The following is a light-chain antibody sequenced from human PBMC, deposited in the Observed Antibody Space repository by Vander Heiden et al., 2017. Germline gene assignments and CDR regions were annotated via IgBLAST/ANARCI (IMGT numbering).Light chain of an antibody. V-gene: IGKV3-11*01. J-gene: IGKJ5*01. CDR3: QQLSNSPQVT. CDR2: DAS. CDR1: QSVSSY. Sequence: EIVLTQSPATLSLSPGERATLSCRASQSVSSYLAWYQQKPVQAPRLLIYDASNRATGIPARFTGSGYGTDFTLTISSREPEDFAVYYCQQLSNSPQVTFGQGTLLEIK.